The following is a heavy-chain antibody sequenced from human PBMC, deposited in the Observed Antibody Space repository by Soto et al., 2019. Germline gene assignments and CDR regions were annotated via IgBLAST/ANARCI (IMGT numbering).Heavy chain of an antibody. Sequence: QVQLVQSGAEEKKPGSSVKVSCNASGGTFSNFVISWVRQAPGQGLEWMGGNIPIFGTANYAQKFQGRVTIIADESTGTTYMELTSLRSEETAVYYCARAPILVGETTYENYFDYWGQGTLVTVSS. V-gene: IGHV1-69*01. D-gene: IGHD2-21*01. CDR3: ARAPILVGETTYENYFDY. J-gene: IGHJ4*02. CDR1: GGTFSNFV. CDR2: NIPIFGTA.